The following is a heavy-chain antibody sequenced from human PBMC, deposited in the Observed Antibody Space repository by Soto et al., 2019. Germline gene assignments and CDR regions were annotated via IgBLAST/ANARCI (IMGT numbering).Heavy chain of an antibody. CDR3: ARDVHTTTPHYFDY. Sequence: QIQLVQSGTEVKKPGASVKVSCKTSGYTFSNFLINWVRQAPGQGLEWMGWISTHNGHTTYAQNFQGRITMTTDTSTSTAYMELRSLRSDDTAVYFCARDVHTTTPHYFDYWGQGTLVTVSS. CDR1: GYTFSNFL. D-gene: IGHD4-4*01. J-gene: IGHJ4*02. V-gene: IGHV1-18*01. CDR2: ISTHNGHT.